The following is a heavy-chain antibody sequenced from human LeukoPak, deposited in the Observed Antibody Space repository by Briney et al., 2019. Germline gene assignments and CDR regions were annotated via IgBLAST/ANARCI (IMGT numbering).Heavy chain of an antibody. CDR2: IYYSGST. CDR3: ARFVVVTAIPGAFDI. D-gene: IGHD2-21*02. Sequence: PSETLSLTCAVYGGSFSSYYWSWIRQPPGKGLEWIGYIYYSGSTNYNPSLKSRVTISVDTSKNQFSLKLSSVTAADTAVYYCARFVVVTAIPGAFDIWGQGTMVTVSS. V-gene: IGHV4-59*08. J-gene: IGHJ3*02. CDR1: GGSFSSYY.